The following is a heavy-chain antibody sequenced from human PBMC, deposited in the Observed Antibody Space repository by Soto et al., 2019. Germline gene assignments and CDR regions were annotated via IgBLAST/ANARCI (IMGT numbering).Heavy chain of an antibody. J-gene: IGHJ5*02. Sequence: ASVKVSCKASGGTFSSYGISWVRQAPGQGLEWMGWISAYNGNTNYAQKLQGRVTMTTDTSTSTAYMELRSLRSDDTAVYYCARVFRPIAVAGTSVWFDPWGQGTLVTVSS. V-gene: IGHV1-18*01. CDR3: ARVFRPIAVAGTSVWFDP. CDR1: GGTFSSYG. CDR2: ISAYNGNT. D-gene: IGHD6-19*01.